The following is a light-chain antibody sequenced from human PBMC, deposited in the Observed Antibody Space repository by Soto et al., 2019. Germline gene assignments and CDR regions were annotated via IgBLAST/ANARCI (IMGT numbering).Light chain of an antibody. CDR3: QHYVSSPTWT. J-gene: IGKJ1*01. CDR2: GAS. CDR1: QSITRSF. V-gene: IGKV3-20*01. Sequence: EIVLTQSPGTLSLSPGERATLSCRASQSITRSFLVWYQQKPGQTPRLLIHGASIRATGIPDRFSGSGSGTDCSLTISRLEPEDFAVYYCQHYVSSPTWTFGQGTKVEIK.